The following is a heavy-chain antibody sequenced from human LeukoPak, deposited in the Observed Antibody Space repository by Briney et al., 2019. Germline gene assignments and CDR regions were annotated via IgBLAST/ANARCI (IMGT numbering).Heavy chain of an antibody. D-gene: IGHD4-23*01. CDR3: ARYVVTRGYSFDY. CDR1: GGSISSSSYY. J-gene: IGHJ4*02. CDR2: IYYSGTT. Sequence: PSETLSLTCTVSGGSISSSSYYWGWVRQPPGKGPEWIGTIYYSGTTYYNPSLKSRVTVSVDTSKDQFSLRLSSVTAPDTAVYFWARYVVTRGYSFDYWGQGTLVTVSS. V-gene: IGHV4-39*01.